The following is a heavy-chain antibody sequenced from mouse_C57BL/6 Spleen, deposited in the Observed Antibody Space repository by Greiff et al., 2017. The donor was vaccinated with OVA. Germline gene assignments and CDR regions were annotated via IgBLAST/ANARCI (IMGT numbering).Heavy chain of an antibody. D-gene: IGHD1-1*01. CDR2: ISSGGDYI. Sequence: EVQGVESGEGLVKPGGSLKLSCAASGFTFSSYAMSWVRQTPEKRLEWVAYISSGGDYIYYADTVKGRFTISRDNARNTLYLQMSSLKSEDTAMYYCTRAGSPPYYAMDYWGQGTSVTVSS. CDR3: TRAGSPPYYAMDY. CDR1: GFTFSSYA. V-gene: IGHV5-9-1*02. J-gene: IGHJ4*01.